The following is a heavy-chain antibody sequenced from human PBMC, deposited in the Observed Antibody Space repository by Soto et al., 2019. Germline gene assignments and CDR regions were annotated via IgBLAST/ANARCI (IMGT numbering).Heavy chain of an antibody. CDR2: IYSGGST. Sequence: EVQLVETGGGLIQPGGSLRLSCAASGFTVSSNSMTWVRQAPGKGLEWVSLIYSGGSTYYADSVKGRFTISRDNSKNTLYLQMNSLRAEDTAVYFCARLWVLGAARSWGQGTLVTVSS. J-gene: IGHJ4*02. V-gene: IGHV3-53*02. D-gene: IGHD6-6*01. CDR1: GFTVSSNS. CDR3: ARLWVLGAARS.